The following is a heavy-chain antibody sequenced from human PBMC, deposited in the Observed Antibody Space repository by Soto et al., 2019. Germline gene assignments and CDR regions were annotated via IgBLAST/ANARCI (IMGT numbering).Heavy chain of an antibody. D-gene: IGHD3-22*01. CDR2: IIPIFGTA. J-gene: IGHJ5*02. V-gene: IGHV1-69*12. Sequence: QVQLVQSGAEVKKPGSSVKVSCKASGGTFSSYAITWVRQAPGQGLEWMGGIIPIFGTAHYAQKFQGRVTITGEESTRTAYMEMSSLRSEDTAVYSCARDRAPSSVYYPYWFDPWGQGTLVTVSS. CDR1: GGTFSSYA. CDR3: ARDRAPSSVYYPYWFDP.